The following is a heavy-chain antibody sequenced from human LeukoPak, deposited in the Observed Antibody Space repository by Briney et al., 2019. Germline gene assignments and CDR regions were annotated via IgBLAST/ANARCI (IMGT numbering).Heavy chain of an antibody. CDR3: ARLLHPDY. Sequence: KPSETLSLTCTVSSGSISTSNYYWGWVRQPPGKGLEWIGEINHSGSTNYNPSLKSRVTISVDTSKNQFSLKLSSVTAADTAVYYCARLLHPDYWGQGTLVTVSS. D-gene: IGHD2-2*02. J-gene: IGHJ4*02. V-gene: IGHV4-39*07. CDR2: INHSGST. CDR1: SGSISTSNYY.